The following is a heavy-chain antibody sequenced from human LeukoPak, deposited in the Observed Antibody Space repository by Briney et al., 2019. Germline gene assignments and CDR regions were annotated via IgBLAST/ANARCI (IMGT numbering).Heavy chain of an antibody. CDR2: IRFDGSNK. CDR1: GFTFSSYG. V-gene: IGHV3-30*02. Sequence: GGSLRLSCAASGFTFSSYGMHWVRQAPRKGLEWVAFIRFDGSNKYYTDSVKGRFTLSRDNSKNTLYLQINSLRAEDTAVYYCAKFNRQYCSSTSCYGGFDYWGQGTLVTVSS. D-gene: IGHD2-2*01. J-gene: IGHJ4*02. CDR3: AKFNRQYCSSTSCYGGFDY.